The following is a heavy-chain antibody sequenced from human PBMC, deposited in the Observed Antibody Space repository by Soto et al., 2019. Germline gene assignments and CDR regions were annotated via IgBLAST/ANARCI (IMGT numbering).Heavy chain of an antibody. CDR1: GFTFSSYS. CDR2: ISSSSTTI. J-gene: IGHJ4*02. V-gene: IGHV3-48*02. CDR3: AREGRYSGSDYFDS. Sequence: EVHLVESGGGLVQPGGSLRLSCGASGFTFSSYSMNWARQAPGKGPEWISYISSSSTTIFYADSVKGRFTISRDNDKNSLYLQMNNLRDEDTAVYFCAREGRYSGSDYFDSWGQGTLVTVSS. D-gene: IGHD5-12*01.